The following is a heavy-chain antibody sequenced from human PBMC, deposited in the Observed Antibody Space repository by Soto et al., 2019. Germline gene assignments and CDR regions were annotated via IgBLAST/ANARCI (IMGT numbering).Heavy chain of an antibody. CDR2: INHSGST. D-gene: IGHD6-13*01. CDR1: GGSFSGYY. Sequence: QVQLQQWGAGLLKPSETLSLTCAVYGGSFSGYYWSWIRQPPGKGLEWIGEINHSGSTNYNPSLKRRVPISVATSKTQFSLKRSSVTAADTAVYYCARVRGRGIEDYWGQGTLVTVSS. CDR3: ARVRGRGIEDY. J-gene: IGHJ4*02. V-gene: IGHV4-34*01.